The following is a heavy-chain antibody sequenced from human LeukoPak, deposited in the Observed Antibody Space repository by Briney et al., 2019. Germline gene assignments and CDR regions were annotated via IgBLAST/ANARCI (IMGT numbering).Heavy chain of an antibody. CDR3: SRDATGDH. V-gene: IGHV3-72*01. J-gene: IGHJ4*02. CDR2: SRNRAKSYTT. CDR1: GLTFTEYT. Sequence: PGGSLRLSCVASGLTFTEYTMHWVRQAPGKGLEWVGRSRNRAKSYTTDYAASVKGRFTISRDDSKSTLYLQMNSLETEDTAVYYCSRDATGDHWGQGTLVSVSS.